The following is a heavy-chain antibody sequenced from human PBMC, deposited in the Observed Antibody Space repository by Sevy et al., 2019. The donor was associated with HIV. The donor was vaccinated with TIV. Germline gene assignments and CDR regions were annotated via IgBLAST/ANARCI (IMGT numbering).Heavy chain of an antibody. CDR2: FDPEDGET. V-gene: IGHV1-24*01. J-gene: IGHJ4*02. CDR1: GFTLSEVS. Sequence: ASVKVSCKVSGFTLSEVSMHWVRQAPGKGLEWMGTFDPEDGETIYAQKFQGRVTMTEDTSTDIAYMELSSLRSEDTAVFYCTITKDYYDNSGYPFDYWGQGTLVTVSS. D-gene: IGHD3-22*01. CDR3: TITKDYYDNSGYPFDY.